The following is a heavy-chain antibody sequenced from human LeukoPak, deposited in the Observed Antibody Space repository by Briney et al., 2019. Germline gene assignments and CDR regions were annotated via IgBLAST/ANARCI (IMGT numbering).Heavy chain of an antibody. J-gene: IGHJ4*02. V-gene: IGHV3-74*01. D-gene: IGHD3-22*01. CDR3: ARGYSSDYRIDY. CDR2: INSDGSST. CDR1: GFTFSSYW. Sequence: QPGGSLRLSCAASGFTFSSYWMHWVRQAPGKGLVWVSRINSDGSSTSYADSVKGRFTISRDNAKNTLYLQMNSLRAEDTAVYYCARGYSSDYRIDYWGQGTLVTVSS.